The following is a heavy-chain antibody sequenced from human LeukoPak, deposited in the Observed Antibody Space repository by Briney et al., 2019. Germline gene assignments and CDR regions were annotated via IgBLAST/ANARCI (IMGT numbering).Heavy chain of an antibody. V-gene: IGHV3-23*01. CDR2: ISGSGETT. Sequence: GGALRLSCAGSGFTLSRYAMSWVRQAPGKGLEWVSAISGSGETTYYADSVKGRFTISRDSSRNTLYLHMNSLRGEDTAVYYCAKDRVVATGIGEFDYWGQGTLVTVSS. CDR3: AKDRVVATGIGEFDY. D-gene: IGHD6-13*01. J-gene: IGHJ4*02. CDR1: GFTLSRYA.